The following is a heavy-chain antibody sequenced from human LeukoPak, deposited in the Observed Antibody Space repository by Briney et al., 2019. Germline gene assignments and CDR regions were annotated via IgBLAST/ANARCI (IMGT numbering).Heavy chain of an antibody. CDR2: FDPEDGET. D-gene: IGHD3-10*01. CDR3: ATGSSITMVRGVTQENDY. Sequence: ASVKVSCKVSGYILTELSMHWVRQAPGKGLEWMGGFDPEDGETIYAQKFQGRVTMTEDTSTDTAYMELSSLRSEDTAVYYCATGSSITMVRGVTQENDYWGQGTLVTVSS. V-gene: IGHV1-24*01. CDR1: GYILTELS. J-gene: IGHJ4*02.